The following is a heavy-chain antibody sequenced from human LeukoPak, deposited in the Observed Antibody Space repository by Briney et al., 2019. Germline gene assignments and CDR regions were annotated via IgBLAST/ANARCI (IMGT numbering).Heavy chain of an antibody. V-gene: IGHV3-23*01. CDR3: AKDMGLQRYYFDY. Sequence: PGGSLRLSCAASGFTFSSYAMSWVRQAPGKGLEWVSAISGSGGSTYYADSVKGRFTISRGNSKNTLYLQMNSLRAEDTAVYYCAKDMGLQRYYFDYWGQGTLVTVSS. D-gene: IGHD5-24*01. J-gene: IGHJ4*02. CDR2: ISGSGGST. CDR1: GFTFSSYA.